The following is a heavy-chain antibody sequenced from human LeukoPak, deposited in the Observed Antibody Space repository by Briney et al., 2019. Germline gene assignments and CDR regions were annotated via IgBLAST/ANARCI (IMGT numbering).Heavy chain of an antibody. D-gene: IGHD3-22*01. CDR1: GFTFDDYA. CDR3: VRVTHYYDSGGYPYGMDV. J-gene: IGHJ6*02. CDR2: ISWNSGSM. V-gene: IGHV3-9*01. Sequence: GGSLRLSCAASGFTFDDYAMHWVRHAPGKGLEWVSGISWNSGSMGYADSVKGRFTISRDNAKNSLYLQMNSLRAEDTAVYYCVRVTHYYDSGGYPYGMDVWGQGITVTVSS.